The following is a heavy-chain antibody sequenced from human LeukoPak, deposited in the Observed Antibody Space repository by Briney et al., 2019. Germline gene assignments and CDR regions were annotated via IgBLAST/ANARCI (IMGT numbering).Heavy chain of an antibody. Sequence: ASVKVSCKAFGYTFIDYYMHWVRQAPGQGLEWMGWINPYSGGTNYAQKFQGRVTMTRDTSISTAYMELSRLRSDDTAVYYCARGLGGAPTTVLSWGQGTLVTVSS. D-gene: IGHD4-17*01. CDR1: GYTFIDYY. J-gene: IGHJ5*02. CDR2: INPYSGGT. V-gene: IGHV1-2*02. CDR3: ARGLGGAPTTVLS.